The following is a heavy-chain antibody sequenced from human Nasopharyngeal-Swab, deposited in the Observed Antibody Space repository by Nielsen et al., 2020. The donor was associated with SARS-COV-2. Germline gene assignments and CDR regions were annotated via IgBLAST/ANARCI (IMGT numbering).Heavy chain of an antibody. CDR2: IYSGGST. CDR1: GFTFSNY. D-gene: IGHD5-18*01. CDR3: ARADVDTAMVGPFDY. V-gene: IGHV3-53*01. J-gene: IGHJ4*02. Sequence: GESLKISCAASGFTFSNYMSWVRQAPGKGLEWVSVIYSGGSTYYADSVKGRFTISRDNSKNTLYLQMNSLRAEDTAVYYCARADVDTAMVGPFDYWGQGTLVTVSS.